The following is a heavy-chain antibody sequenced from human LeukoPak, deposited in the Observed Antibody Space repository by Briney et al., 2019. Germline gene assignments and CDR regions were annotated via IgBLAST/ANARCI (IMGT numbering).Heavy chain of an antibody. CDR1: GYTFTDYY. CDR2: INPKTGVT. J-gene: IGHJ4*02. CDR3: ARDLAMYSPDLDY. Sequence: EASVKVSCKASGYTFTDYYLHWVRQAPGHGLEWMGWINPKTGVTKYAQNFQGRVTMTRDTSISTAYMEVSRLRSDDTAVFYCARDLAMYSPDLDYWGQGILVTVSS. D-gene: IGHD1-26*01. V-gene: IGHV1-2*02.